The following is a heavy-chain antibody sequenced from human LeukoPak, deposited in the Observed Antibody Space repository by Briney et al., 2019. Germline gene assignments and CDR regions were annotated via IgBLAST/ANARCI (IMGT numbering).Heavy chain of an antibody. CDR1: GGSINNYY. J-gene: IGHJ4*02. CDR3: AKHRDSSSFDS. D-gene: IGHD6-13*01. Sequence: SETLSLTCTVSGGSINNYYWNWIRQPPGKGLEWIGYIFYIGTTNYNPSLKSRVTISVDTSKNQFSLKLSSVTATDTAMYYCAKHRDSSSFDSWGQGTLVTVSS. V-gene: IGHV4-59*08. CDR2: IFYIGTT.